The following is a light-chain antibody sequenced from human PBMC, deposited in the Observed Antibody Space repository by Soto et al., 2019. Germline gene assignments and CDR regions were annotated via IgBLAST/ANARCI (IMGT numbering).Light chain of an antibody. V-gene: IGKV3-20*01. J-gene: IGKJ3*01. Sequence: EIVLTQSPGTLSLSPRERATLSCRASQSVSNTYLAWYQQKPGQAPRLLIYDASSRATGIPDRFSGSGSGTDFTLTISRLEPDDFAVYYCQQYGRSPGLFTFGPGTKVDIK. CDR1: QSVSNTY. CDR2: DAS. CDR3: QQYGRSPGLFT.